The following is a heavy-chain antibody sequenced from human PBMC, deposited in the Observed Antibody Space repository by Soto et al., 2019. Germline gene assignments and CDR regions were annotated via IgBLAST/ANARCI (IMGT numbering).Heavy chain of an antibody. Sequence: EVQLLESGGGLVQPGGSLRLSCAASGFTFSSYAMSWVRQAPGKGLEWVSAISGSGGSTYYADSVKGRFTISRDNSKNTLYLQLNSLIAEDTAVYYCAKFSSRKVVPAAISFYYYYGMDVWGQGTTVTVSS. D-gene: IGHD2-2*01. V-gene: IGHV3-23*01. J-gene: IGHJ6*02. CDR1: GFTFSSYA. CDR2: ISGSGGST. CDR3: AKFSSRKVVPAAISFYYYYGMDV.